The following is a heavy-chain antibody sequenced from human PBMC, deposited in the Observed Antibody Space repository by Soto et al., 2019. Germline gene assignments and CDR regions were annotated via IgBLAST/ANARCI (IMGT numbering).Heavy chain of an antibody. D-gene: IGHD3-10*01. CDR2: IYYSGST. J-gene: IGHJ3*02. V-gene: IGHV4-59*01. CDR1: GGSISSYY. Sequence: SETLSLTCTVSGGSISSYYWSWIRQPPGKGLEWIGYIYYSGSTNYNPSLKSRVTISVDTSKNQFSLKLSSVTAADTAVYYCARLWYYGSGDAFDIWGQGTMVTVSS. CDR3: ARLWYYGSGDAFDI.